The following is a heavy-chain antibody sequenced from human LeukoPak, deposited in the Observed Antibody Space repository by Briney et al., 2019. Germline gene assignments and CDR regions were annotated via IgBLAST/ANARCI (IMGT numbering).Heavy chain of an antibody. D-gene: IGHD3-3*01. CDR2: IKQDGSEK. CDR3: ARDYDFWSGSATNYFNS. CDR1: GFTFTSYW. Sequence: GGSLRLSCAASGFTFTSYWMSWVRQAPGKGLEWVANIKQDGSEKYYVDSVKGRFTISRDNAKNSLYLQMNSLRAEDTAMYYCARDYDFWSGSATNYFNSWGQGALVTVSS. J-gene: IGHJ4*02. V-gene: IGHV3-7*01.